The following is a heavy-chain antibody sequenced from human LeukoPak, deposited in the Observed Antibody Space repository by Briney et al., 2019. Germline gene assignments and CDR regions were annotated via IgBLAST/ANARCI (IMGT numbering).Heavy chain of an antibody. CDR1: GGSIGSSNYY. J-gene: IGHJ4*02. CDR3: ARAGGIITIFGVVITAEFDY. D-gene: IGHD3-3*01. Sequence: SETLSLTCTVSGGSIGSSNYYWGWIRQPPGKGLEWIESIYYSGSTYYNPSLKSRVTISVDTSKNQFSLKLSSVTAADTAVYYCARAGGIITIFGVVITAEFDYWGQGTLVTVSS. V-gene: IGHV4-39*07. CDR2: IYYSGST.